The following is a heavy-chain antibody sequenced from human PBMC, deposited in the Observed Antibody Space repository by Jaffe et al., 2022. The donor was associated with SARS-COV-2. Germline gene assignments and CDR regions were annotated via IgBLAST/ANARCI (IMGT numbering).Heavy chain of an antibody. J-gene: IGHJ4*02. Sequence: QLQLQESGPGLVKPSGTLSLTCAVSGGSISSNYWWSWVRQPPRKGLECIGEIDHSGSTNYDPSLKSRVIISVDKSKNQFSLKLSSVTAADTAVYYCARGKKFTPPRPLKPQYYFDYWGQGTLVTVSS. CDR2: IDHSGST. CDR3: ARGKKFTPPRPLKPQYYFDY. CDR1: GGSISSNYW. V-gene: IGHV4-4*02. D-gene: IGHD3-16*01.